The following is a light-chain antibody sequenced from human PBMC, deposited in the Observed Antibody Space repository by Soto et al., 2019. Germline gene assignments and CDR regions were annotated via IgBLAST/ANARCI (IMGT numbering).Light chain of an antibody. CDR2: EAS. CDR3: QQYKSESLT. CDR1: QSVGTW. Sequence: DTQMTQSPSTLSASVGGRVTITCRASQSVGTWLAWYQQKPGKAPKLLIYEASSLESGVRSRFSGSGSGTEFTLTISSLQPEDFATYYCQQYKSESLTFGGGTKVDIK. J-gene: IGKJ4*01. V-gene: IGKV1-5*03.